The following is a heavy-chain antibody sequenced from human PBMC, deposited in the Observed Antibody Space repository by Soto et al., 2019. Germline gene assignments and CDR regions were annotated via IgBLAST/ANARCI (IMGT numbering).Heavy chain of an antibody. V-gene: IGHV1-18*01. CDR3: ARIMITFGGVIALPGGY. Sequence: QVQLMQSGAEVKKPGASVKVSCKASGYTFTSYGISWVRQAPGQGLEWMGWIIAYNGNTNYAQKLQGRVTMTTDTSTRTAYMELRSLRSDDTAVYYCARIMITFGGVIALPGGYGGQGTLVTVAS. J-gene: IGHJ4*02. D-gene: IGHD3-16*02. CDR2: IIAYNGNT. CDR1: GYTFTSYG.